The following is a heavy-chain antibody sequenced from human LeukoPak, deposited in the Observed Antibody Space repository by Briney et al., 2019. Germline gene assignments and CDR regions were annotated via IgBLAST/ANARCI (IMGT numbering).Heavy chain of an antibody. CDR3: TTKVIRGNSGDDYDD. Sequence: GGSLRLSCAASGFTFSDHWMHWVRQAPGKGLEWVALISSDGNDKLYGDSVKGRFTISRDDSKSTLYLQMNSLRAEDTAVYYCTTKVIRGNSGDDYDDWGQGTLVTVSS. V-gene: IGHV3-30*03. J-gene: IGHJ4*02. D-gene: IGHD5-12*01. CDR2: ISSDGNDK. CDR1: GFTFSDHW.